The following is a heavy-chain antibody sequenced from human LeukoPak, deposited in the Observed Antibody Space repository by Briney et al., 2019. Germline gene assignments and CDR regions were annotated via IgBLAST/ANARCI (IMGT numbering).Heavy chain of an antibody. J-gene: IGHJ4*02. V-gene: IGHV1-18*04. Sequence: ASVKVSCKASGYTFTSYGISWVRQTPGQGLEWMGWISAYNGNTNYAQKIQGRVTMTTDTSTSTAYMELRSLRSDDTAVYYCARLTYYGSGSAHSKYYFDYWGQGTMVTVSS. CDR1: GYTFTSYG. D-gene: IGHD3-10*01. CDR3: ARLTYYGSGSAHSKYYFDY. CDR2: ISAYNGNT.